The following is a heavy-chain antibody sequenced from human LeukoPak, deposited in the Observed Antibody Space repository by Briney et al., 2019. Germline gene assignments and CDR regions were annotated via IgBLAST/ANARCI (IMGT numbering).Heavy chain of an antibody. V-gene: IGHV3-23*01. D-gene: IGHD5-24*01. J-gene: IGHJ4*02. Sequence: GGSLRLSCAASGLTFSRYAMSWVRQAPGKGLEWVSTISGSGGGTYNADSVKGRFTISRDNSQNTLYLQMNSLRAEDTAIYYCAKTGTDDGYSIYFDHWGQGTLVAVSS. CDR1: GLTFSRYA. CDR3: AKTGTDDGYSIYFDH. CDR2: ISGSGGGT.